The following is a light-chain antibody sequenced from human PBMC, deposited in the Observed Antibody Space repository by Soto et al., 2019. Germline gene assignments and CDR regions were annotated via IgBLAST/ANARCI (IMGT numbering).Light chain of an antibody. V-gene: IGKV3-11*01. CDR3: QQRPNWPLT. J-gene: IGKJ4*01. Sequence: EIVLTQSPATLSLSPGERATLSCRASQSISSHLVWYQQKLGQAPRLLIYDASNRATGIPARFSGSGSGTDVTLTISSLEHEDFAVYYCQQRPNWPLTFGGGTRVEIK. CDR1: QSISSH. CDR2: DAS.